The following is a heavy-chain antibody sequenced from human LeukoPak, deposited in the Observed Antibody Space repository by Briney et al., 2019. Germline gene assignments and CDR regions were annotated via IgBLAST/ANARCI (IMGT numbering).Heavy chain of an antibody. V-gene: IGHV1-69*04. CDR3: ARDREQRSYFDY. Sequence: SVKVSCKASRGTFSSYAISWVRQAPGQGLEWMGRIIPILGIANYAQKFQGRVTITADKSTSTAYMELSSLRSEDTAVYYCARDREQRSYFDYWGQGTLVTVSS. CDR1: RGTFSSYA. CDR2: IIPILGIA. J-gene: IGHJ4*02. D-gene: IGHD1-26*01.